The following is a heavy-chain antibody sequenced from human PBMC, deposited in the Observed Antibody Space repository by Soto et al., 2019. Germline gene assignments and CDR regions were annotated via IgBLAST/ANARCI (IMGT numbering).Heavy chain of an antibody. V-gene: IGHV1-69*13. D-gene: IGHD3-16*02. J-gene: IGHJ6*02. CDR1: GGVFRRYA. CDR3: ARPDEGIYHSNHHYYYALYV. Sequence: SVKVSCKVSGGVFRRYAISWVRQAPGQGLEWLGGIVPIFGTTNYAQKFQGRVTIVADESTSTAYMDLSSLRSDDTAVYYCARPDEGIYHSNHHYYYALYVWGQGTTVTVSS. CDR2: IVPIFGTT.